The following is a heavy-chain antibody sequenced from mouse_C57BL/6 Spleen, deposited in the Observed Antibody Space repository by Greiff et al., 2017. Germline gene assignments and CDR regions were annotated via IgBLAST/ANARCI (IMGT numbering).Heavy chain of an antibody. J-gene: IGHJ1*03. Sequence: VKLMESGPGLVEPSQCLSITCTVSGFSFNSYGVSWVRQPPGKGLEWLGVIWGDGSTNYHSALISRQSISKFNSKSQVFLQLTSLQTDDTATYYCAKPDYYYGSSYWDFDFWGTGTTVTVSS. CDR2: IWGDGST. CDR1: GFSFNSYG. CDR3: AKPDYYYGSSYWDFDF. D-gene: IGHD1-1*01. V-gene: IGHV2-3*01.